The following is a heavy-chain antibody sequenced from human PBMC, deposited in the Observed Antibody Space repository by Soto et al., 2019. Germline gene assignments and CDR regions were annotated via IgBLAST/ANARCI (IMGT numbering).Heavy chain of an antibody. Sequence: PXGTLALTCAVYGGSFSDYYWSGIRQPPGKGLEWIGEINHSGSTNYNPSLKSRVTISVDTSKNQFSLKLSSVTAADTAVYYCARGGYYYYYGMDVWGQGTTVTVSS. CDR2: INHSGST. CDR3: ARGGYYYYYGMDV. CDR1: GGSFSDYY. V-gene: IGHV4-34*01. J-gene: IGHJ6*02.